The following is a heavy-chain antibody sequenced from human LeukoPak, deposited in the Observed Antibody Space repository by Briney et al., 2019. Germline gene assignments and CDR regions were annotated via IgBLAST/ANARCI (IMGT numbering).Heavy chain of an antibody. CDR3: ATHVGLGYCSSTSCYTDY. J-gene: IGHJ4*02. Sequence: SVKVSCKASGGTFSSYAISWVRQAPGQGLEWMGGIIPILGTANYAQKFQGRVTITTDESTSTAYMELSSLRSEDTAVYYCATHVGLGYCSSTSCYTDYWGQVTRVTVSS. D-gene: IGHD2-2*02. CDR1: GGTFSSYA. V-gene: IGHV1-69*05. CDR2: IIPILGTA.